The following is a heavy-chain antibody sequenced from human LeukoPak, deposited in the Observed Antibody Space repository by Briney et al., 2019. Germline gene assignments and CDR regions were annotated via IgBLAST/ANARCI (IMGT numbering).Heavy chain of an antibody. Sequence: SETLSLTCAVSAYSINSGYYWGWIRQPPGKGLEWIGSIYHSGNTYYNPSLKSRVTISVDTSKNQFSLKLSSVTAADTAVYYCARDSTTVYLPYYYYMDVWGKGTTVTVS. V-gene: IGHV4-38-2*02. D-gene: IGHD4-17*01. CDR1: AYSINSGYY. CDR3: ARDSTTVYLPYYYYMDV. J-gene: IGHJ6*03. CDR2: IYHSGNT.